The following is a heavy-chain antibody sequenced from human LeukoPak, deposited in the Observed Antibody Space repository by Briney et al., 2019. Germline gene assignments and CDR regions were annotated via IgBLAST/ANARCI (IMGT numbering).Heavy chain of an antibody. J-gene: IGHJ6*03. CDR2: IYTSGST. CDR3: VLVGLAVVDNYYYYYMDV. CDR1: GGSISGYY. V-gene: IGHV4-4*07. Sequence: SETLSLTCTVYGGSISGYYWSWIRQPAGKGLEWIGRIYTSGSTNYNPSLKSRVTMSVDTSKNQFSLKLSSVTASDTGVYYCVLVGLAVVDNYYYYYMDVWGKGTTVTVSS. D-gene: IGHD6-19*01.